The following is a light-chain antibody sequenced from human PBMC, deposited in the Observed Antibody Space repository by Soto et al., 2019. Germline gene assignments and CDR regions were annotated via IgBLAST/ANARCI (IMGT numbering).Light chain of an antibody. CDR2: VAS. Sequence: DIQMTQSPSSLSASVGDRVTITCRASQRISNYLNWYQQKPGKAPKLLINVASSLQSGVPSRFSGSRSGTDFTLTISSLQPEDSATYYCQQSYNDPWTFGQGTTVEIK. CDR1: QRISNY. J-gene: IGKJ1*01. CDR3: QQSYNDPWT. V-gene: IGKV1-39*01.